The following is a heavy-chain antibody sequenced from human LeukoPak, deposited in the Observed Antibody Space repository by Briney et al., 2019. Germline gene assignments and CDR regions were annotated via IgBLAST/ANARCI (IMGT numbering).Heavy chain of an antibody. D-gene: IGHD3-10*01. V-gene: IGHV4-38-2*02. CDR3: ARPGAHLVRQPAVFDL. CDR1: GYSISSGYY. CDR2: IYHSGST. J-gene: IGHJ2*01. Sequence: SETLSLTCTVSGYSISSGYYWGWIRQPPGKGLEWIGSIYHSGSTYYNPSLKSRVTISVDTSKNQFSLKLSSVTAADTAVYYCARPGAHLVRQPAVFDLWGRGTLVTVSS.